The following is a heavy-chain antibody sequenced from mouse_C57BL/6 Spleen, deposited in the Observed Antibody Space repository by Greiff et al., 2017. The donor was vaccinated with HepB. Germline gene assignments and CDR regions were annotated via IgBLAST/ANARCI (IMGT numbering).Heavy chain of an antibody. J-gene: IGHJ2*01. CDR3: AILCDVDY. CDR1: GYTFTSYW. Sequence: QVQLQQPGAELVMPGASVKLSCKASGYTFTSYWMHWVKQRPGQGLEWIGEIDPSDSYTNYNQKFKGKSTLTVDKSSSTAYMQLSSLTSEDSAVYYCAILCDVDYWGQGTTLTVSS. CDR2: IDPSDSYT. D-gene: IGHD2-3*01. V-gene: IGHV1-69*01.